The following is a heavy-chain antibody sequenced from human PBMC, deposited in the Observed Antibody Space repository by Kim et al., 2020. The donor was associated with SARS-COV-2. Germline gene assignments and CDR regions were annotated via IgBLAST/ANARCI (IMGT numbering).Heavy chain of an antibody. V-gene: IGHV3-23*01. Sequence: YSAASVEGRFTISRDNSKNTLYLQINSLRADDTAVYYCTNRRGPTTGDFDPWGQGTLVTVSS. CDR3: TNRRGPTTGDFDP. D-gene: IGHD1-26*01. J-gene: IGHJ5*02.